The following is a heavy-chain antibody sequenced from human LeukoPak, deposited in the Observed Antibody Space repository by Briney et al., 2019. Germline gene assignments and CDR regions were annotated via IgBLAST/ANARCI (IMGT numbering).Heavy chain of an antibody. V-gene: IGHV3-73*01. CDR1: GLTLSGSA. D-gene: IGHD5-24*01. CDR3: TSQWLT. CDR2: IRSKANNYAT. Sequence: GGSLRLSCAASGLTLSGSAMHWVRQASGKGLGWVGHIRSKANNYATAYATSVKGRFTISRDDSKSTAYLQMNSLKTEDTAVYYCTSQWLTWGQGTLVTVSS. J-gene: IGHJ5*02.